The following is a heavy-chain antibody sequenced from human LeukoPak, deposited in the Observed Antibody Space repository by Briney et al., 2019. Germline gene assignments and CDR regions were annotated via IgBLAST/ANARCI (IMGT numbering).Heavy chain of an antibody. D-gene: IGHD6-13*01. J-gene: IGHJ6*03. CDR3: ARGRGRAAAGNRRYYYMDV. CDR1: EYTFTSYD. Sequence: ASGKVSCKASEYTFTSYDINWVRQAAGQGLEWRGWMNPNSGNTGYAQKFQGRVTMTRNTSISTAYMELSRLRSEDAAVYYCARGRGRAAAGNRRYYYMDVWGKGTTVTVSS. CDR2: MNPNSGNT. V-gene: IGHV1-8*01.